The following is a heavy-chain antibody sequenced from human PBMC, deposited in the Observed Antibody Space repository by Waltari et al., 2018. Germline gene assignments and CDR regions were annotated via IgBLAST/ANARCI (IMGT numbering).Heavy chain of an antibody. V-gene: IGHV1-69*01. J-gene: IGHJ4*02. CDR1: GGTFSSYA. CDR2: IIPIFGTA. CDR3: ARVRRYFDWLPLFDY. D-gene: IGHD3-9*01. Sequence: QVQLVQSGAEVKKPGASVKVSCKASGGTFSSYAISWVRPAPGQGLEWMGGIIPIFGTANYAQKFQGRVTITTDESTSTAYMELSSLRSEDTAVYYCARVRRYFDWLPLFDYWGQGTLVTVSS.